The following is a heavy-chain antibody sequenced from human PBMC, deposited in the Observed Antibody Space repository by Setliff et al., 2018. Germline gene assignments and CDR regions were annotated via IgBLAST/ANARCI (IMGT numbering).Heavy chain of an antibody. V-gene: IGHV1-2*02. CDR1: GYTFTGYY. J-gene: IGHJ4*02. Sequence: ASVKVSCKASGYTFTGYYFHWVRQAPGQGLEWMGWINPNNGDTKSAQKFQGRLTMTRDTSISTAYMELSSLRSDDTAVYYCARVAPYCGRDCFSDFLDYWGQGALVTVSS. CDR2: INPNNGDT. D-gene: IGHD2-21*02. CDR3: ARVAPYCGRDCFSDFLDY.